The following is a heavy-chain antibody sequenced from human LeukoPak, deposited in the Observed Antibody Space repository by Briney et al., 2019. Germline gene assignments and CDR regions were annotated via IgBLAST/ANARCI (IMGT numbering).Heavy chain of an antibody. J-gene: IGHJ5*02. CDR2: IYYSGST. V-gene: IGHV4-31*03. Sequence: PSETLSLTCTVSGGSISSGGYYWSWIRQHPGKGLEWIGYIYYSGSTYYNPSPKSRVTISVDTSKNQFSLKLSSVTAADTAVYYCARAIVLMVYGLNWFDPWGQGTLVTVSS. CDR3: ARAIVLMVYGLNWFDP. CDR1: GGSISSGGYY. D-gene: IGHD2-8*01.